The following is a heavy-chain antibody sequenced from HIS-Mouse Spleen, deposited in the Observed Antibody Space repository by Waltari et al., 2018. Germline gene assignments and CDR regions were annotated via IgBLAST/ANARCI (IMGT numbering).Heavy chain of an antibody. CDR3: ARVPVEQSSSWYYFDY. V-gene: IGHV1-2*02. Sequence: QVQLVQSGAEVKKPGASVKVSCKASGYTFTGYHMHWVRMAPGQGLEWVGWINPNSGGTNYAQKFQGRVTMTRDTSISTAYMELSRLRSDDTAVYYCARVPVEQSSSWYYFDYWGQGTLVTVSS. CDR2: INPNSGGT. D-gene: IGHD6-13*01. J-gene: IGHJ4*02. CDR1: GYTFTGYH.